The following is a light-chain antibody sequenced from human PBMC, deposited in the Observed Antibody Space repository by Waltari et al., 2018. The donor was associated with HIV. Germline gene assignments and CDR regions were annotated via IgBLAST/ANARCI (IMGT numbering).Light chain of an antibody. CDR1: SSDVGRYNY. CDR3: SSFASGNTWV. Sequence: QSALTQPASVSGSPGQSITMSCTGTSSDVGRYNYVPWYQQHPGKAPKLMIYDVIKRPSGVSDRFSGSKSGNTASLTISGLQAEDEADYYCSSFASGNTWVFGGGTKVAVL. CDR2: DVI. V-gene: IGLV2-14*03. J-gene: IGLJ3*02.